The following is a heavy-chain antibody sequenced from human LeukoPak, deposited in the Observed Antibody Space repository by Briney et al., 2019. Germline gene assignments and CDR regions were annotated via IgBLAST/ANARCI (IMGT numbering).Heavy chain of an antibody. J-gene: IGHJ4*02. CDR1: GFPFSSHV. CDR3: ARDYDWAFDF. Sequence: PGGSLRLSCAASGFPFSSHVLSWVRQAPGKGLEWTAYINHNGEAIYYPDFVKGRFIISRDNAKNSLFLQMNDLRDEDTAVYYCARDYDWAFDFWGQGTRVTVSS. V-gene: IGHV3-48*02. D-gene: IGHD3-9*01. CDR2: INHNGEAI.